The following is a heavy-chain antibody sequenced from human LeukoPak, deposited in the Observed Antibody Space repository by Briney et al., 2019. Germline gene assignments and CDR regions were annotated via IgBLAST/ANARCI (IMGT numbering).Heavy chain of an antibody. Sequence: GGSLRLSCAASGFTFSTYTMYWVRHPPGKRLEWVSIIGSSGGGIHYADSVRGRFTISRDNSKNTLYLQMNSLRAEDTAVYYCARVYSSGWYPLDAFDIWGQGTMVTVSS. CDR3: ARVYSSGWYPLDAFDI. J-gene: IGHJ3*02. CDR2: IGSSGGGI. V-gene: IGHV3-23*01. D-gene: IGHD6-19*01. CDR1: GFTFSTYT.